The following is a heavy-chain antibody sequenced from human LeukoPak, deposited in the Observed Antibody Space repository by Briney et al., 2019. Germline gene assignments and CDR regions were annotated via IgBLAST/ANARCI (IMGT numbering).Heavy chain of an antibody. CDR1: GFTFSSYA. CDR2: ISGSGGST. V-gene: IGHV3-23*01. D-gene: IGHD3-22*01. Sequence: GGSLRLSCAASGFTFSSYAMSWVRQAPGKGLEWVSAISGSGGSTYYADSVKGRFTISRDNSKNTLYLQMNSLRAEDTAVYYCAKDQAPYYYDSSLDYFDYWGQGTLVTVSS. J-gene: IGHJ4*02. CDR3: AKDQAPYYYDSSLDYFDY.